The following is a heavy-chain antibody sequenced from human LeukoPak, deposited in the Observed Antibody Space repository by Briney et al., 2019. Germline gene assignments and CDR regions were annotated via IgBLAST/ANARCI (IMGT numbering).Heavy chain of an antibody. J-gene: IGHJ6*02. CDR1: GGSISGGGYY. D-gene: IGHD4-17*01. CDR3: ARIGGDGDYFRYYYGMDV. Sequence: SETLSLTCTVSGGSISGGGYYWSWIRQHPGKGLEWIGYIYYSGSTYYNPSLKSRVTISVDTSKNQFSLKLSSVTAADTAVYYCARIGGDGDYFRYYYGMDVWGQGTTVTVSS. CDR2: IYYSGST. V-gene: IGHV4-31*03.